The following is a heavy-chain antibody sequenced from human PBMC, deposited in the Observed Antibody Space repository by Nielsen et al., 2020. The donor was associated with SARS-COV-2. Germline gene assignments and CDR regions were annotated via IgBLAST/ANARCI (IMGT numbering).Heavy chain of an antibody. CDR2: IYYSGST. D-gene: IGHD1-26*01. V-gene: IGHV4-59*08. CDR3: ARTPGAYFDY. J-gene: IGHJ4*02. CDR1: GGSISSYY. Sequence: SETLSLTCTVSGGSISSYYWSWIRQPPGKGLEWIGYIYYSGSTNYNPSLKSRVTISVDTSKNQFSLKLSSVTAADTAVYYCARTPGAYFDYWGQGTLVTVSS.